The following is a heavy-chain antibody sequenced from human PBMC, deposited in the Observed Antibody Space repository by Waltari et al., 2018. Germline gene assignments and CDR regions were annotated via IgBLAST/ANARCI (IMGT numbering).Heavy chain of an antibody. CDR2: INPSGGST. J-gene: IGHJ4*02. CDR3: ARDYELRSSGGY. D-gene: IGHD1-7*01. CDR1: GYTFTSFY. Sequence: QVQVLQSGAEVKKPGASVKVSCKASGYTFTSFYMHWVRQAPGQGLEWMGIINPSGGSTSYAQKFQGRVTMTRDTSTSTVYMELSSLRSEDTDVYYCARDYELRSSGGYWGQGTLVTVSS. V-gene: IGHV1-46*01.